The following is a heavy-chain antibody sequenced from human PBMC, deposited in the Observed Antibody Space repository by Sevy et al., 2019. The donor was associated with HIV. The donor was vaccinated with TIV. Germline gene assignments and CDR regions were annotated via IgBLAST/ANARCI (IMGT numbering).Heavy chain of an antibody. Sequence: GGSLRLSCAASGFTFSTYTMNWVRQAPGKGLEWVASISSSSNYIYYADSVKGRFTISRDNAKNSLYLQMYSLRAEDTAVYYCARPYGSGSWEAFDIWGQGTMVTVSS. V-gene: IGHV3-21*01. D-gene: IGHD3-10*01. CDR3: ARPYGSGSWEAFDI. J-gene: IGHJ3*02. CDR1: GFTFSTYT. CDR2: ISSSSNYI.